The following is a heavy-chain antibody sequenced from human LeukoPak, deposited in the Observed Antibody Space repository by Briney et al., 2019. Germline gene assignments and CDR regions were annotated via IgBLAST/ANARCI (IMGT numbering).Heavy chain of an antibody. Sequence: SETLSLTCAVSGYSISSGYYWGRIRQPPGKGLEWIGSIYHSGSTYYNPSLKSRVTISVDTSKNQFSLKLSSVTAADTAVYYCAHATYSSSGSTIDYWGQGTLVTVSS. J-gene: IGHJ4*02. CDR3: AHATYSSSGSTIDY. D-gene: IGHD6-6*01. V-gene: IGHV4-38-2*01. CDR1: GYSISSGYY. CDR2: IYHSGST.